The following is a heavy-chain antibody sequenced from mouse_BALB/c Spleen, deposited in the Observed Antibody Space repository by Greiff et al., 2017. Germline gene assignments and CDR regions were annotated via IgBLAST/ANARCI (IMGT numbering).Heavy chain of an antibody. J-gene: IGHJ2*01. CDR2: INPSNGRT. D-gene: IGHD1-1*01. Sequence: QVQLKQPGAELVKPGASVKLSCKASGYTFTSYWMHWVKQRPGQGLEWIGEINPSNGRTNYNEKFKSKATLTVDKSSSTAYMQLSSLTSEDAAVYYCANPLYYGSSYDYFDYWGQGTTLTVSS. V-gene: IGHV1S81*02. CDR3: ANPLYYGSSYDYFDY. CDR1: GYTFTSYW.